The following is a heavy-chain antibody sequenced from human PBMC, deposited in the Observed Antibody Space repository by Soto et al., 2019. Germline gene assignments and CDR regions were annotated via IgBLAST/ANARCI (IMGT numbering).Heavy chain of an antibody. V-gene: IGHV4-59*01. D-gene: IGHD3-22*01. CDR2: IYYSGST. CDR3: ARYVSSYYYYYMDV. CDR1: GGSISSYY. J-gene: IGHJ6*03. Sequence: ETLSLTCTVSGGSISSYYWSWIRQPPGKGLEWIGYIYYSGSTNYNPSLKSRVTISVDTSKNQFSLKLSSVTAADTAVYYCARYVSSYYYYYMDVWGKGTTVTVSS.